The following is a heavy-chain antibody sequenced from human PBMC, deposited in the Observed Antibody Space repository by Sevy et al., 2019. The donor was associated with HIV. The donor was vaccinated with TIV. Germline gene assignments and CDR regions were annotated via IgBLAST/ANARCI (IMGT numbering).Heavy chain of an antibody. Sequence: SETLSLTCTVSGGSMNSGSYNWTWIRQPAGKGLEWLGRIYNSGSTNYNPSLKSRLTMSVDTSKNKFSVKLSSVTATDTAVYYCARGYYDSWTGPLDYYYGLGVWGQGTTVTVSS. V-gene: IGHV4-61*02. D-gene: IGHD3-3*01. CDR2: IYNSGST. J-gene: IGHJ6*02. CDR1: GGSMNSGSYN. CDR3: ARGYYDSWTGPLDYYYGLGV.